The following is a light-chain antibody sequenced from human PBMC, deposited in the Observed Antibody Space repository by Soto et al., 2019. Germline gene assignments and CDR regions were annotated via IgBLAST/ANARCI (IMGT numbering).Light chain of an antibody. CDR3: QQSYSTPPT. CDR1: QSISSY. J-gene: IGKJ2*01. Sequence: DIQMIQSPSSLSASVGDRVTITCRASQSISSYLNWYQQKPGKAPKLLIYAASSLKSGGPSRFSGSGSGTDFTLTISSPQPEDFATYYYQQSYSTPPTFGQGTKLEIK. CDR2: AAS. V-gene: IGKV1-39*01.